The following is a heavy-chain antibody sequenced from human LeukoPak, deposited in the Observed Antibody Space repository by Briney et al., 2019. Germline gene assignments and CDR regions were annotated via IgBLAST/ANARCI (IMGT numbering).Heavy chain of an antibody. CDR1: GASISTHY. D-gene: IGHD3-22*01. CDR2: IYHSGSPT. J-gene: IGHJ6*02. Sequence: SETLSLTCTVSGASISTHYWSCIRQPPGKGLEWIGYIYHSGSPTNYNPSLKSRVTISVDASRNQFSLKLNSVTAADTAVYYCARGVAVSGTHYYYYYVMDVWGQGTTVTVSS. V-gene: IGHV4-59*11. CDR3: ARGVAVSGTHYYYYYVMDV.